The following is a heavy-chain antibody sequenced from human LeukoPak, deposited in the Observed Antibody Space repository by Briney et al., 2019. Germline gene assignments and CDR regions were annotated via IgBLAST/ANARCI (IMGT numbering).Heavy chain of an antibody. CDR2: INHSGST. V-gene: IGHV4-34*01. Sequence: PSETLSLTCAVYGGSFSGYYWSWIRQPPGKGLEWIGEINHSGSTNYNPSLKSRVTISVDTSKNQFSLKLSSVTAADTAVYYCARVTRYFDWLLLGFDYWGQGTLVTVSS. D-gene: IGHD3-9*01. CDR1: GGSFSGYY. CDR3: ARVTRYFDWLLLGFDY. J-gene: IGHJ4*02.